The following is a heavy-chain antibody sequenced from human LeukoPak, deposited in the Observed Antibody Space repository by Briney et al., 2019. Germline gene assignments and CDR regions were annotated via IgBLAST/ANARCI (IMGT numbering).Heavy chain of an antibody. J-gene: IGHJ6*04. D-gene: IGHD3-10*02. V-gene: IGHV3-48*03. CDR3: AELGITMIGGV. CDR1: GFTFSSYE. CDR2: ISSSGSTI. Sequence: GGSLRLSCAASGFTFSSYEMSWVRQAPGKGLVWVSYISSSGSTIYYADSVKGRFTISRDNAKNSLYLQMISLRAEDTAVYYCAELGITMIGGVWGKGTTVTISS.